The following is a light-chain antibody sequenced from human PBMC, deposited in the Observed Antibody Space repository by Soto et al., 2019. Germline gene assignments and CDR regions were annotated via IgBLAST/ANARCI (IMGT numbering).Light chain of an antibody. CDR2: DIS. CDR1: QSITSSH. Sequence: EIVLTQSPGTLSLSPGERATLSCRASQSITSSHLAWYQQKPGQAPRLLIHDISRRATGIPDRFSGSASGTDFTLTVSRLEPEDFAVYFCQHYGGSPLYTFGQGTKMEIK. CDR3: QHYGGSPLYT. V-gene: IGKV3-20*01. J-gene: IGKJ2*01.